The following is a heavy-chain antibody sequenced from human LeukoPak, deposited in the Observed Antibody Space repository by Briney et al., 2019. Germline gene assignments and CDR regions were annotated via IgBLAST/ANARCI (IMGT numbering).Heavy chain of an antibody. D-gene: IGHD1-1*01. Sequence: SETLSLTCTVSGGSISSTSYYWGWIRQPPGKGLEWIGNIYYSGSTYYNPSLKSRVTISVDTSKNQFSLKLSSVTAADTAVYYCATLTTPGWFNPWGQGTLVTVSS. CDR1: GGSISSTSYY. CDR2: IYYSGST. V-gene: IGHV4-39*07. CDR3: ATLTTPGWFNP. J-gene: IGHJ5*02.